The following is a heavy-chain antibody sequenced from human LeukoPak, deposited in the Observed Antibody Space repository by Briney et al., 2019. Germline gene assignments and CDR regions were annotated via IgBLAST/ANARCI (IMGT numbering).Heavy chain of an antibody. D-gene: IGHD4-23*01. CDR2: VGVGTST. CDR1: GFTFSNYD. Sequence: GGSLRLSRTASGFTFSNYDMNWVRQAPGKGLEWVSAVGVGTSTYYADSVKGRFTISRDNSKNTLFLQMDSLRAEDTAVYYCASLSLRWPDYWGQGTLVTVSS. CDR3: ASLSLRWPDY. J-gene: IGHJ4*02. V-gene: IGHV3-23*01.